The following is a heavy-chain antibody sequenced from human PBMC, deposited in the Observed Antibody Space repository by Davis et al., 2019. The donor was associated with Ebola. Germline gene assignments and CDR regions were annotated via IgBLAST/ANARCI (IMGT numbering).Heavy chain of an antibody. J-gene: IGHJ4*02. CDR2: IKTDGSMT. CDR3: AREGKTFGLDY. CDR1: GSTFSSFW. V-gene: IGHV3-74*01. Sequence: HTGGSLRLSCVASGSTFSSFWLHWVCHPQGKGLVWVSRIKTDGSMTGYGASVQGRFTISRDNAKNPLYLQMNDLGGEDTAVYYCAREGKTFGLDYWGQGALVTGSS. D-gene: IGHD3-3*01.